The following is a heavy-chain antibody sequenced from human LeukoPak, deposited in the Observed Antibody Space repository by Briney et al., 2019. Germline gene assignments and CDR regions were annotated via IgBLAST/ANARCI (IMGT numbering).Heavy chain of an antibody. CDR1: GTTLSSYA. CDR3: AKDRSCTNGVCHGDFDY. Sequence: GGSLRLSCAASGTTLSSYAMSWVRQAPRNGREWVSGISGSGGSTYYADSVKGRFTISRDNSKNTLYLQMNSLRAEDTAVYYCAKDRSCTNGVCHGDFDYWGQGTLVTVSS. CDR2: ISGSGGST. J-gene: IGHJ4*02. V-gene: IGHV3-23*01. D-gene: IGHD2-8*01.